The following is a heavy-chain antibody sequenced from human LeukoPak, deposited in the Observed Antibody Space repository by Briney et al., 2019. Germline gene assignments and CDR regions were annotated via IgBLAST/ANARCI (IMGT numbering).Heavy chain of an antibody. D-gene: IGHD1-26*01. V-gene: IGHV4-34*01. J-gene: IGHJ4*02. CDR1: GGSFSGYY. CDR3: ARGIVGATDFDY. CDR2: INHSGST. Sequence: SETLSLTCAVYGGSFSGYYWSWIRQPPGKGLEWIGEINHSGSTNYNPTLKSRVTISVDTSKNQFSLKLSSVTAADTAVYYCARGIVGATDFDYWGQGTLVTVSS.